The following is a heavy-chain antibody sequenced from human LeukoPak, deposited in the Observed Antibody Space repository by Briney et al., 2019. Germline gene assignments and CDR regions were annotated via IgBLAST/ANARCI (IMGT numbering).Heavy chain of an antibody. Sequence: GGSLRLSCAASGFTFSSYEMNWVRQAPGKGLEWVSYISSSGSTIYYADSVKGRFTISRDNAKNSLYLQMNSLRAEDTAVYYCARESSGTDAFDIWGQGTMVPVS. V-gene: IGHV3-48*03. J-gene: IGHJ3*02. CDR3: ARESSGTDAFDI. CDR2: ISSSGSTI. D-gene: IGHD1-26*01. CDR1: GFTFSSYE.